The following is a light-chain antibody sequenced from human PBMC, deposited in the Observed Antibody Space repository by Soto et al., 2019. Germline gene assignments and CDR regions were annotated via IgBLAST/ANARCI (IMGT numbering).Light chain of an antibody. Sequence: DIQMTQSTSSLSASIGNRVTITCLASQTVNTYLHWYQQKPGKAPKLLIYAASNLQSGVPSRFSGSGSGTNFTLSLNSLQPEDFATYYCQQGYSNPWTFGPGTKVDI. CDR1: QTVNTY. V-gene: IGKV1-39*01. CDR2: AAS. J-gene: IGKJ1*01. CDR3: QQGYSNPWT.